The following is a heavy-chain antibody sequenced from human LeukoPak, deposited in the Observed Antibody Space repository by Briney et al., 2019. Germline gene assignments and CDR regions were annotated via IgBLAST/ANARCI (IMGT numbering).Heavy chain of an antibody. CDR2: IYHSGST. D-gene: IGHD4-17*01. CDR1: GGSISSSNW. J-gene: IGHJ4*02. Sequence: SGTLSLTCAVSGGSISSSNWWSWVRQPPGKGLEWIGEIYHSGSTNYNPSLKSRVTISVDTSKNQFSLKLSSVTAADTAVYYCARDRGYGDYGEYYFDYWGQGTLVTVSS. V-gene: IGHV4-4*02. CDR3: ARDRGYGDYGEYYFDY.